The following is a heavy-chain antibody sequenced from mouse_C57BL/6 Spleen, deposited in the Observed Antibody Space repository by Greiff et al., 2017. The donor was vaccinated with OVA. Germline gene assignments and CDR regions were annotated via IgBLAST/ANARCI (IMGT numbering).Heavy chain of an antibody. Sequence: EVQGVESGGGLVKPGGSLKLSCAASGFTFSSYAMSWVRQTPEKRLEWVATISDGGSYTYYPDNVKGRFTISRDNAKNNLYLQMSHLKSEDTAMYYCARDAGGYAMDCWGQGTSVTVSS. J-gene: IGHJ4*01. CDR1: GFTFSSYA. D-gene: IGHD1-1*02. CDR3: ARDAGGYAMDC. CDR2: ISDGGSYT. V-gene: IGHV5-4*01.